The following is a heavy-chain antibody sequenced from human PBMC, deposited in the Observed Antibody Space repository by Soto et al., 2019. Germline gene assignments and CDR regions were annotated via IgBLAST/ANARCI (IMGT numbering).Heavy chain of an antibody. CDR2: IYYSGST. CDR1: GGSISSGGYY. J-gene: IGHJ6*02. Sequence: SETLSLTCTVSGGSISSGGYYWSWIRQHPGKGLEWIGYIYYSGSTYYNPSLKSRVTISVDTSKNQFSLKLSSVTAADTAVYYCARDRVVPAAMDLNYYYGMDVWGQGTTVTVSS. D-gene: IGHD2-2*01. V-gene: IGHV4-31*03. CDR3: ARDRVVPAAMDLNYYYGMDV.